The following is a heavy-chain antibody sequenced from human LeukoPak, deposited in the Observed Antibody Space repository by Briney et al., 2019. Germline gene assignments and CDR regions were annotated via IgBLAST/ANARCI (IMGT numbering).Heavy chain of an antibody. Sequence: ASVKVSCKASGYTFTAYYIHWVRQAPGQGLELMGWINPSGGGTDYAQRFQDRVTMTRDTSVNTAYMELSRLKSDDTAVYYCARAPPTLGINAFDIWGQGTMVIVSS. CDR1: GYTFTAYY. D-gene: IGHD7-27*01. CDR2: INPSGGGT. J-gene: IGHJ3*02. CDR3: ARAPPTLGINAFDI. V-gene: IGHV1-2*02.